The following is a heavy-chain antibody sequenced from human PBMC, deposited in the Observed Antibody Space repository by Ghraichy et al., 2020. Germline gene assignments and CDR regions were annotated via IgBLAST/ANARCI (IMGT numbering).Heavy chain of an antibody. CDR2: IYSGGST. CDR3: ARVWARAMGFDY. Sequence: GGSLRLSCAASGFTVSSNYMSWVRQAPGKWLEWVSVIYSGGSTYYADSVKGRFTNSRDNSQNTPYIQMYSLRAEDTAVYYCARVWARAMGFDYWGQGTLVTVSS. D-gene: IGHD5-18*01. CDR1: GFTVSSNY. V-gene: IGHV3-53*01. J-gene: IGHJ4*02.